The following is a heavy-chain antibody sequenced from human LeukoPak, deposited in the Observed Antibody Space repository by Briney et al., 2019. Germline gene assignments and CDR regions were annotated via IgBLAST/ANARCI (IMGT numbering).Heavy chain of an antibody. Sequence: SETLSLTCTVSGGSISSSSYYWGWIRQPPGKGLEWIGSIYYSGSTYYNPSLKSRVTISVDTSKNQFSLKLSSVTAADTAVYYCARQRYYYGSGSYYNSWILDYWGQGTLVTVSS. V-gene: IGHV4-39*01. CDR3: ARQRYYYGSGSYYNSWILDY. D-gene: IGHD3-10*01. CDR1: GGSISSSSYY. J-gene: IGHJ4*02. CDR2: IYYSGST.